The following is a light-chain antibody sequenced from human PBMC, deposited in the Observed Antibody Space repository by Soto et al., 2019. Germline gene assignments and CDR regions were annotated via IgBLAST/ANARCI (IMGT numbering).Light chain of an antibody. Sequence: ELVLTQSPGTLSLSPGESVTLSCRASQSIGSRYLAWYQQAPGQAPRLLIYASSSRATGVPDRFSGSGSGTDFTLTISGLEPEDFGVYYCQKYGAAPFTCGPGTKVD. CDR2: ASS. V-gene: IGKV3-20*01. CDR3: QKYGAAPFT. CDR1: QSIGSRY. J-gene: IGKJ3*01.